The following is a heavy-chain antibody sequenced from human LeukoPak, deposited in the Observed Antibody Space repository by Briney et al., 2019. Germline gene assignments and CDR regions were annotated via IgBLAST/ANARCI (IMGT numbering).Heavy chain of an antibody. Sequence: SQTLSLTCAISGDSVSSDSAAWNWIRQSPSRGLEWLGRTYYRSKWYNDYAVSVKSRITINPDTSKNQFSLQLNSVTPEDTAVYYCARDIKTPVAGNRDYFDYWGQGTLVTVSS. V-gene: IGHV6-1*01. D-gene: IGHD6-19*01. CDR2: TYYRSKWYN. J-gene: IGHJ4*02. CDR3: ARDIKTPVAGNRDYFDY. CDR1: GDSVSSDSAA.